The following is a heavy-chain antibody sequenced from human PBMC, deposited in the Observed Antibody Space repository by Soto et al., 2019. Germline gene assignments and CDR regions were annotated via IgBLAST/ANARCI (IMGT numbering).Heavy chain of an antibody. V-gene: IGHV3-33*01. CDR1: GFTFSSYG. CDR3: ARDPDLAYCGGDCYSGGAFDI. Sequence: QVQLVESGGGVVQPGRSLRLSCAASGFTFSSYGMHWVRQAPGKGLEWVAVIWYDRSNKYYADSVKGRFTISRDNSKNTLYLQMNSLRAEDTAVYYCARDPDLAYCGGDCYSGGAFDIWGQGTMVTVSS. J-gene: IGHJ3*02. D-gene: IGHD2-21*02. CDR2: IWYDRSNK.